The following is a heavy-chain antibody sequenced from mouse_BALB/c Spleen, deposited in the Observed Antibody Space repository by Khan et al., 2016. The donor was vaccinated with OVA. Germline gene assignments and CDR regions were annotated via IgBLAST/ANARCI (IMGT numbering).Heavy chain of an antibody. J-gene: IGHJ3*01. CDR1: GYSFTSYY. V-gene: IGHV1S135*01. CDR2: IDPFSGGS. Sequence: EVQLQQSGPELMKPGASVKISCKASGYSFTSYYIHWVMQRHGESLEWIGYIDPFSGGSTYNQKFKGKATLTVDKSSSTAYIHLSNLTSEDSAVYYCTIHGYVAWFTYWGQGTLVTVSA. CDR3: TIHGYVAWFTY. D-gene: IGHD2-2*01.